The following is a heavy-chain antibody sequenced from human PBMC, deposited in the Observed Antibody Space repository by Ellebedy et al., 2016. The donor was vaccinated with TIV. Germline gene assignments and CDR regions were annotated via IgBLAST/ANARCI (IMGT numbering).Heavy chain of an antibody. CDR2: IYSAGST. CDR3: ARVDRGLAFDI. J-gene: IGHJ3*02. CDR1: GFTVSANY. V-gene: IGHV3-53*01. Sequence: GESLKISCVVPGFTVSANYMSWVRQAPGKGLEWVSIIYSAGSTYYADSVKGRFTISRDNSKSTLYLQMNSLRAEDTAVYYCARVDRGLAFDIWGQGTMVTVSS. D-gene: IGHD3-16*01.